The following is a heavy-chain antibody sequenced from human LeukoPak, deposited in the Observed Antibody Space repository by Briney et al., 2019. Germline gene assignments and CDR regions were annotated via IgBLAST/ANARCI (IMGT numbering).Heavy chain of an antibody. V-gene: IGHV1-18*01. CDR3: ARDEARYSSGYYPSWFDP. J-gene: IGHJ5*02. CDR1: GYTFTSYG. D-gene: IGHD3-22*01. CDR2: ISGYNGYT. Sequence: GSVKVSCKASGYTFTSYGISWVRQAPGQGPEWMGWISGYNGYTHYAHNLQGRVTMTTDTATSTAYMELRSLRSDDTAVYYCARDEARYSSGYYPSWFDPWGQGTLVTVSS.